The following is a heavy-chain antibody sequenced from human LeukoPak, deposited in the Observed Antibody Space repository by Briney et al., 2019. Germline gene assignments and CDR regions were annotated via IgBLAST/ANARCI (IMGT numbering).Heavy chain of an antibody. V-gene: IGHV1-18*01. CDR1: GYTFTSYG. Sequence: ASVKVSFKASGYTFTSYGISWVRQAPGQGLEWMGWISAYNGNTNYAQKLQGRVTMTTDTSTSTAYMELRSLRSDDTAVYYCARWHNYCSSTSCYKKGPYYFDYWGQGTLVTVSS. J-gene: IGHJ4*02. CDR3: ARWHNYCSSTSCYKKGPYYFDY. D-gene: IGHD2-2*02. CDR2: ISAYNGNT.